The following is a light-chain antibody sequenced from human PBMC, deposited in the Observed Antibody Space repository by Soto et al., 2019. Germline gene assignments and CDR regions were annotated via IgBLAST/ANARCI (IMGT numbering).Light chain of an antibody. V-gene: IGLV2-14*01. CDR2: DVS. CDR3: SSYTSSSTRV. J-gene: IGLJ2*01. Sequence: QSVLTQPASVSGSPGQSITISCTGTSCDVGGYNYVSWYQQHPGKAPKLMIYDVSNRPSGVSNRFSGSKSGNTASLTISGLQAEDEADYYCSSYTSSSTRVFGGGTKVTVL. CDR1: SCDVGGYNY.